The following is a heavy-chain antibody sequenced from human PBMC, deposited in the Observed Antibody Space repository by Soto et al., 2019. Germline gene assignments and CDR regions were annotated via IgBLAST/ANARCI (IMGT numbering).Heavy chain of an antibody. Sequence: GRSLRLSCAASGFTFSSLGMHRVRQAPGKGLEWVAVISYDGSNKYYADSVKGRFTISRDNSKNTLYLQMNSLRAEDTAVYYCAKVFVRTGTSPRVVPAAMSYFDYWGQGTLVTVSS. CDR3: AKVFVRTGTSPRVVPAAMSYFDY. V-gene: IGHV3-30*18. J-gene: IGHJ4*02. CDR2: ISYDGSNK. D-gene: IGHD2-2*01. CDR1: GFTFSSLG.